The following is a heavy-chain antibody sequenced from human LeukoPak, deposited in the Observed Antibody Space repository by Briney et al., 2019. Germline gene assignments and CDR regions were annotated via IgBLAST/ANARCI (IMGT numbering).Heavy chain of an antibody. Sequence: PGGSLRLSCAASGFRFSDHHMEWVRQAPGKGLEWVSAISGSGGSTYYADSVKGRFTISRDNSKNTLYLQMNSLRAEDTAVYYCAKVLNYDFWSGYYGNDAFDIWGQGTMVTVSS. CDR1: GFRFSDHH. J-gene: IGHJ3*02. V-gene: IGHV3-23*01. CDR3: AKVLNYDFWSGYYGNDAFDI. D-gene: IGHD3-3*01. CDR2: ISGSGGST.